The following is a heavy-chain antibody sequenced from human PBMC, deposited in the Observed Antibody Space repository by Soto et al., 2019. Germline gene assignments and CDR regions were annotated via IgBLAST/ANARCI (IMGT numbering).Heavy chain of an antibody. J-gene: IGHJ4*02. CDR3: ARVGAAADYYFDY. V-gene: IGHV4-61*01. D-gene: IGHD6-13*01. CDR2: IYYSGST. CDR1: GGSVSSGSYY. Sequence: QVQLQESGPGLVKPSETLSLTCTVSGGSVSSGSYYWSWIRQPPGKGLEWIGYIYYSGSTNYNPSLKSRVTISVDTSKHQFSLKLSSVTAADTAVYYCARVGAAADYYFDYWGQGTLVTVSS.